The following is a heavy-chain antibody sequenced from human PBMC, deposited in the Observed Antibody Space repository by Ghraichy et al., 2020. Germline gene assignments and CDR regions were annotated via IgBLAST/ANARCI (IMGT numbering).Heavy chain of an antibody. D-gene: IGHD4-17*01. CDR2: LYAGGST. Sequence: GGSLRLSCEASKTSGFIVSRTYMTWVRQAPGKGLEWVSTLYAGGSTYYADSVKGRFTVSRDNSKNTLYLQMNSLRTEDTALYYCAGGHFGDYEVYFDNWGQGTLVTVSS. V-gene: IGHV3-53*01. J-gene: IGHJ4*02. CDR1: GFIVSRTY. CDR3: AGGHFGDYEVYFDN.